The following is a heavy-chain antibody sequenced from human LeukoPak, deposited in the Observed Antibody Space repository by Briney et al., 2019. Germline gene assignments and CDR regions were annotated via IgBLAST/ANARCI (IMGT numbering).Heavy chain of an antibody. CDR3: VEDRYYYHGMDV. CDR1: GYTFTGYY. V-gene: IGHV1-2*02. J-gene: IGHJ6*02. CDR2: INPNSGGT. Sequence: GASVKVSCKASGYTFTGYYMHWVRQAPGQGLEWMGWINPNSGGTNYAQKFQGRVTMTRDTSISTAYMELSRLRSDDTAVYYCVEDRYYYHGMDVWGQGTTVTVSS.